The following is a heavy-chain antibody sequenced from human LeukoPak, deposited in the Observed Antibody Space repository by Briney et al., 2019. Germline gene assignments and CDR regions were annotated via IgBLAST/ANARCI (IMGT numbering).Heavy chain of an antibody. CDR2: ISHDGSNK. CDR3: VRSMAVSYNWFDP. J-gene: IGHJ5*02. V-gene: IGHV3-30*03. D-gene: IGHD5-24*01. Sequence: GGSLRLSCAASGFTFSVYGMHWVRQGPGKGLEWVALISHDGSNKNYTDSVKGRFAISRDNSKNTVYLQMNSLRPEDTAVYYCVRSMAVSYNWFDPWGQGTLVIVSS. CDR1: GFTFSVYG.